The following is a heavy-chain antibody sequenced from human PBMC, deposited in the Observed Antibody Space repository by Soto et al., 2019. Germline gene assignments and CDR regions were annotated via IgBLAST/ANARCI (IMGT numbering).Heavy chain of an antibody. CDR3: ARHAGYCSSTSCYVSGGVDC. CDR2: IYYSGST. D-gene: IGHD2-2*01. CDR1: GGSVSSGSYY. V-gene: IGHV4-61*01. Sequence: SETLSLTCTVSGGSVSSGSYYWSWIRQPPGKGLEWIGYIYYSGSTNYNPSLKSRVTISVDTSKNQFSLKLSSVTAADTAVYYCARHAGYCSSTSCYVSGGVDCWGQGTLVTVSS. J-gene: IGHJ4*02.